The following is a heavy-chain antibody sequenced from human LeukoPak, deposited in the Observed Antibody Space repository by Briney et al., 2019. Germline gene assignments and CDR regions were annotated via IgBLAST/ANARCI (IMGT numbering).Heavy chain of an antibody. V-gene: IGHV1-69*13. Sequence: ASVKVSCKASGGTFSSYAISWVRQAPGQGLEWMGGIIPIFGTANYAQKFQGRVTITADESTSTAYMELSSLRSEDTAVYYCARDGLTAAAGRRYMDVWGKGTTVTVSS. CDR1: GGTFSSYA. CDR3: ARDGLTAAAGRRYMDV. J-gene: IGHJ6*03. D-gene: IGHD6-13*01. CDR2: IIPIFGTA.